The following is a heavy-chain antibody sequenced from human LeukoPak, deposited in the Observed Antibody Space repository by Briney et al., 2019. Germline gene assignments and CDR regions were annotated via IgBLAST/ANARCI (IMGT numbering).Heavy chain of an antibody. CDR2: IYSGGST. Sequence: GGSLRLSCAASGFTFSSNYMSWVRQAPGKGLEWVSVIYSGGSTYYADSVKGIFTTSRDNSKNTLYLQMNSLRAEDSAVYYCARGYSSSWYFDYWGQGTLVTVSS. D-gene: IGHD6-13*01. J-gene: IGHJ4*02. CDR1: GFTFSSNY. V-gene: IGHV3-66*01. CDR3: ARGYSSSWYFDY.